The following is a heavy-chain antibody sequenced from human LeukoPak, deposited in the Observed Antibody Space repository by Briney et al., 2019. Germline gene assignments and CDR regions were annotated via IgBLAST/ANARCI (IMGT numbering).Heavy chain of an antibody. V-gene: IGHV4-30-4*07. Sequence: PSQTLSLTCAVSGGSINSGGYSWSWVRQPPGKRLEFIGYLSYSGNNYYIPSLKSRVTIFGDTSKNQFSLDLSSVTAADTAVYYCARAIGFGELLYFEYWGQGLLVTVST. D-gene: IGHD3-10*01. CDR1: GGSINSGGYS. CDR3: ARAIGFGELLYFEY. CDR2: LSYSGNN. J-gene: IGHJ4*02.